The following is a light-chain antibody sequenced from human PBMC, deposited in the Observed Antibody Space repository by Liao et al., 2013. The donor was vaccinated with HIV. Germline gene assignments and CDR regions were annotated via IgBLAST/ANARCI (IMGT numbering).Light chain of an antibody. CDR3: YSVADNNLV. V-gene: IGLV3-1*01. J-gene: IGLJ1*01. CDR1: KLGDKY. Sequence: SYELTQPPSVSVSPGQTATITCSGDKLGDKYACWYQQKPGQSPLLVIYQDTKRPSGIPERFSGSSSGTTVTLTISGAQVEDEADYYCYSVADNNLVFGTGTKVNVL. CDR2: QDT.